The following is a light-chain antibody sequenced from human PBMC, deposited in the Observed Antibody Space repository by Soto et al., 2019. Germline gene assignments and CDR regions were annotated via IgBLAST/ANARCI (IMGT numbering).Light chain of an antibody. V-gene: IGKV3-11*01. CDR3: QQRSNRSPIT. Sequence: EIVLTQSPATLSLSPGERATLSCRASQSVSSYLAWYQQKPGQAPRLLIYDASNRATGIPARFSGSGSGTAVTLTISSLEPEDFAVYYCQQRSNRSPITSGQGTRLEIK. J-gene: IGKJ5*01. CDR1: QSVSSY. CDR2: DAS.